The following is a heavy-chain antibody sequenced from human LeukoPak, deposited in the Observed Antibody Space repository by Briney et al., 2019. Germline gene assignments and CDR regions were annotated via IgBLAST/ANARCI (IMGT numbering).Heavy chain of an antibody. J-gene: IGHJ4*01. Sequence: PGGALRLSCAASGFSLTGYWMHWVRQAGGEGLVLVARMNSAGTTINYADSVRGRFTISRDNAGNALYLQMSSLRAEDTAIYYCIREIQVRASASLGYWGQGTLVTVSS. CDR2: MNSAGTTI. D-gene: IGHD2-2*01. CDR1: GFSLTGYW. V-gene: IGHV3-74*01. CDR3: IREIQVRASASLGY.